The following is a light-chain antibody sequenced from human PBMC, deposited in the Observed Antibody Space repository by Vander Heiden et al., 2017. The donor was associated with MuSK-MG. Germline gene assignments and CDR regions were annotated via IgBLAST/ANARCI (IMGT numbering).Light chain of an antibody. CDR3: MQGLQTRVT. CDR1: QSLLYSNGYNH. CDR2: LAS. J-gene: IGKJ4*01. V-gene: IGKV2-28*01. Sequence: DIVLTRSPLSLTVTPGASASMSCRSGQSLLYSNGYNHLDWYLTKPGQFRHIPMYLASNRASGVPDRLSGSGSGTECTLQISRVAAEDVGGYSCMQGLQTRVTCGGGTKVEIK.